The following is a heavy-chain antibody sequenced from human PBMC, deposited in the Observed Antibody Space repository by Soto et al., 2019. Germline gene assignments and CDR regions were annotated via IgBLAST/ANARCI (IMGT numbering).Heavy chain of an antibody. J-gene: IGHJ5*02. Sequence: PSETLSLTCGVSGYPISSGFFWGWIRQPPGKGLEWVGSSHHSGSTYYNPSLKSRVTISLDTSKNQLSLKLNSVTAADTAVYYCARGLYCSGGSCNPWGNWFDPWGQGTLVTVSS. CDR2: SHHSGST. CDR3: ARGLYCSGGSCNPWGNWFDP. V-gene: IGHV4-38-2*01. CDR1: GYPISSGFF. D-gene: IGHD2-15*01.